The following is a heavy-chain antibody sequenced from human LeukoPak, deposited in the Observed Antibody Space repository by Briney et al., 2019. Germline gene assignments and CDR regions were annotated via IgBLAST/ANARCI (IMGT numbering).Heavy chain of an antibody. CDR1: NGSLSDYY. CDR3: ARVGSSRHPNHYNWFDS. CDR2: INHSGGT. V-gene: IGHV4-34*01. D-gene: IGHD2-2*01. J-gene: IGHJ5*01. Sequence: SETLSLTCAVYNGSLSDYYWSWIRPSAGKGLEWIGEINHSGGTTYNPSLKSRVTISVDTSTNQFSLKLTSVTAADTAVYYCARVGSSRHPNHYNWFDSWGQGTLVTVSS.